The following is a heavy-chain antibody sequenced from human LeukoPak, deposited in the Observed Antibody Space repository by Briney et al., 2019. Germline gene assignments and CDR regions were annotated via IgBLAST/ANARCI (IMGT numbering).Heavy chain of an antibody. CDR2: IFYSGST. Sequence: PSETLSLTCPVSTRFISTIRYCWGRIRQPPGEGLEWIGSIFYSGSTYYNPSLKSRVTISVDTSKKQFSLKQSSVTAADTTVYYCARTVAEPGAQYFEHWGQGTLVTVSS. CDR3: ARTVAEPGAQYFEH. J-gene: IGHJ1*01. D-gene: IGHD1-26*01. V-gene: IGHV4-39*01. CDR1: TRFISTIRYC.